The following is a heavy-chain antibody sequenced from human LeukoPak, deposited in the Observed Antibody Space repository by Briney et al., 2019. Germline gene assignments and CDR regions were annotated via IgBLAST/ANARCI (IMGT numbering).Heavy chain of an antibody. V-gene: IGHV1-8*01. CDR3: ARVGYMPTTTDY. CDR1: GYTFTSYD. D-gene: IGHD5-12*01. CDR2: MNPNSGNT. J-gene: IGHJ4*02. Sequence: ASVKVSCKASGYTFTSYDINWVRQATGQGLEWMGWMNPNSGNTGYARKFQGRVTMTRNTSISTAYMELSSLRSEDTAVYYCARVGYMPTTTDYWGQGTLVTVSS.